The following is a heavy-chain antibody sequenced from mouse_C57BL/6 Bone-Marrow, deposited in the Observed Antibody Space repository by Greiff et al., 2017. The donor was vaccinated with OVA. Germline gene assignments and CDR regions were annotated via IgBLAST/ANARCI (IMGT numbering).Heavy chain of an antibody. D-gene: IGHD2-3*01. CDR3: ARNRWLPFAY. Sequence: QVQLQQPGAELVRPGTSVKLSCKASGYTFTSYWMPWAKQRPGQGLEWIGVIDPSDSYTNYNQKFKGKATLTVDTSSSTAYMQLSSLTSEDSAVYYCARNRWLPFAYWGQGTLVTVSA. J-gene: IGHJ3*01. CDR2: IDPSDSYT. CDR1: GYTFTSYW. V-gene: IGHV1-59*01.